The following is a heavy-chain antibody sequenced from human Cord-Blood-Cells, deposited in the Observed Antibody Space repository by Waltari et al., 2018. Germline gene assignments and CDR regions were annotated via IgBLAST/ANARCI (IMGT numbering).Heavy chain of an antibody. CDR2: IKHSGST. J-gene: IGHJ2*01. CDR1: GGSFSGSY. Sequence: QVQLQQWGAGLLKPSETLSLTCAVYGGSFSGSYWSWIRQPPGKGLEWIGEIKHSGSTNYNPSLKSRVTISVDTAKNQFSLKLSSVTAADTAVYYCARAKRYFDLWGRGTLVTVSS. V-gene: IGHV4-34*01. CDR3: ARAKRYFDL.